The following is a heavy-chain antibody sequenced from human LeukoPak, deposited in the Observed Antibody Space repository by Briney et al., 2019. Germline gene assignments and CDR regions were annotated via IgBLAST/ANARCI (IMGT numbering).Heavy chain of an antibody. CDR1: GYTFTRYA. CDR3: AREGGYDILTGYQDY. Sequence: ASVKVSCKASGYTFTRYAMNWVRQAPGQGLEWMGWINPNNGDTNYVQKFQGRVTMTRDTSISTAYMELTRLRSDDTAVYYCAREGGYDILTGYQDYWGQGTLVTVSS. D-gene: IGHD3-9*01. CDR2: INPNNGDT. J-gene: IGHJ4*02. V-gene: IGHV1-2*02.